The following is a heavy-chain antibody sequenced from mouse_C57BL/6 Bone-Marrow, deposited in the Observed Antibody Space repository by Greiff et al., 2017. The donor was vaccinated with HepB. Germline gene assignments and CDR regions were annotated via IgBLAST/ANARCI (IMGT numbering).Heavy chain of an antibody. D-gene: IGHD1-1*01. J-gene: IGHJ2*01. V-gene: IGHV1-74*01. Sequence: QVQLKQPGAELVKPGASVKVSCKASGYTFTSYWMHWVKQRPGQGLEWIGRIHPSDSDTNYNQKFKGKATLTVDKSSSTAYMQLSSLTSEDSAVYYCAMEIYYEGGRDYWGQGTTLTVSS. CDR1: GYTFTSYW. CDR2: IHPSDSDT. CDR3: AMEIYYEGGRDY.